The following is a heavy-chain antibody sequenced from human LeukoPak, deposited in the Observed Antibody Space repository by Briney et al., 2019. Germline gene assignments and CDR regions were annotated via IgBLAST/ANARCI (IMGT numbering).Heavy chain of an antibody. CDR1: GFTVSSNY. CDR3: ARAYGDYDAWFDP. J-gene: IGHJ5*02. V-gene: IGHV3-53*04. D-gene: IGHD4-17*01. Sequence: GGSLRLSCAASGFTVSSNYMSWVRQAPGKGLEWVSVIYSGGSTYYADSVKGRFTISRHNSKNTLYLQMNSLRAEDTAVYYCARAYGDYDAWFDPWGQGTLVTVSS. CDR2: IYSGGST.